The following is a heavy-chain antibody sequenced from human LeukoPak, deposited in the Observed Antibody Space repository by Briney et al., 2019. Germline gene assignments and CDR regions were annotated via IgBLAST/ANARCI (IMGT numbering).Heavy chain of an antibody. V-gene: IGHV4-38-2*02. Sequence: SETLSLTCTVSGYSISSGYYWAWIRQPPGKGLEWIGSIYYGVTTYYNPSLKSRVTISVDTSKNHFSLKLSSVTAADTAVYYCARSLNLDTYGSGSYYSNWGQGTLVTVSS. CDR1: GYSISSGYY. CDR3: ARSLNLDTYGSGSYYSN. CDR2: IYYGVTT. D-gene: IGHD3-10*01. J-gene: IGHJ4*02.